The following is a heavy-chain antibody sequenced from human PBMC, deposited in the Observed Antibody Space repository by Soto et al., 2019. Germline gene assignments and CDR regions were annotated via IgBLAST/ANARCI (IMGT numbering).Heavy chain of an antibody. CDR3: ARDGESSSWYHAFDI. V-gene: IGHV1-18*01. Sequence: ASVKVSCKASGYTFTSYGISWVRQAPGQGLEWMGWISAYNGNTNYAQKLQGRVTMTTDTSTSTAYMELSSLRSEDTAVYYCARDGESSSWYHAFDIWGQGTMVTVSS. J-gene: IGHJ3*02. D-gene: IGHD6-13*01. CDR2: ISAYNGNT. CDR1: GYTFTSYG.